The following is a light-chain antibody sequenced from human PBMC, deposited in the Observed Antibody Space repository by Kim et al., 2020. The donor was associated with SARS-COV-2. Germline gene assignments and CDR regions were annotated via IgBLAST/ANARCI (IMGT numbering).Light chain of an antibody. CDR1: SGSIASNY. Sequence: GKTVTISCTRSSGSIASNYVQWYQQHPGSSPTTVIYEDNERPSGVPARFSGSIDSSSNAASLTISGLKAEDEADYCCQSYDSNIGVFGGGTQLTVL. V-gene: IGLV6-57*01. CDR2: EDN. CDR3: QSYDSNIGV. J-gene: IGLJ3*02.